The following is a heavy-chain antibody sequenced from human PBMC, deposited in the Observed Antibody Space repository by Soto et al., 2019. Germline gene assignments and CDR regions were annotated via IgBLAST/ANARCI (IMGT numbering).Heavy chain of an antibody. CDR1: GFTFSDYY. J-gene: IGHJ6*03. CDR3: ARVTSNGDYYYYYYMDV. CDR2: ISSSGSTI. V-gene: IGHV3-11*01. Sequence: GGSLRLSCAASGFTFSDYYMSWIRQAPGKGLEWVSYISSSGSTIYYADSVKGRFTISRGNAKNSLYLQMNSLRAEDTDVYYCARVTSNGDYYYYYYMDVWGKGTTVTVSS. D-gene: IGHD4-17*01.